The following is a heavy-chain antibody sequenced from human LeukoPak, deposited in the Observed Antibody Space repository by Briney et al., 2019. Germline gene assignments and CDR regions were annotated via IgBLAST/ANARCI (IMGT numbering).Heavy chain of an antibody. CDR3: AKDLHGGYSSDY. J-gene: IGHJ4*02. Sequence: PGGSLRLSCAASGFTFNNFGMPWVRQAPGKGLEWVSFIGYEGVHKYYADSVKGRFTISKDNSKATLYLQMNSLRPEDTAVYYCAKDLHGGYSSDYWGQGTLVTVFS. CDR2: IGYEGVHK. D-gene: IGHD4-23*01. CDR1: GFTFNNFG. V-gene: IGHV3-30*02.